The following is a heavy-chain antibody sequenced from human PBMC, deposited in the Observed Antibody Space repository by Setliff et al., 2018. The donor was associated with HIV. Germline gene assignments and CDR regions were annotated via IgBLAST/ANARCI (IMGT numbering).Heavy chain of an antibody. V-gene: IGHV1-69*13. Sequence: GASVKVSCKASGGTFSTYAISWVRQAPGQGLEWMGGIIPIFGTANYDQRFQGRVTITADETTSTAYMELSSLRSEDTAVYFCARTMYYYDSNGYSSLNYFDYWGQGTPVTVSS. CDR1: GGTFSTYA. CDR3: ARTMYYYDSNGYSSLNYFDY. D-gene: IGHD3-22*01. J-gene: IGHJ4*02. CDR2: IIPIFGTA.